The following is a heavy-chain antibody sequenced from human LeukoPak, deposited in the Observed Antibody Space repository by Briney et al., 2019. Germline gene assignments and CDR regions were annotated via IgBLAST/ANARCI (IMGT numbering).Heavy chain of an antibody. CDR2: ISSSSSYI. CDR1: GFTFSSYS. Sequence: PGGSLGLSCAASGFTFSSYSMNWVRQAPGKGLEWVSSISSSSSYIYYADSVKGRFTISRDNAKNSLYLQMNSLRAEDTAVYYCARGPNSNWSGLDFWGQGTLLTVSS. D-gene: IGHD6-6*01. V-gene: IGHV3-21*01. CDR3: ARGPNSNWSGLDF. J-gene: IGHJ4*02.